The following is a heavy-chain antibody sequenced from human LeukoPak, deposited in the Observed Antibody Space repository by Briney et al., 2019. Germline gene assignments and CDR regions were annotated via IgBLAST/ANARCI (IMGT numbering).Heavy chain of an antibody. Sequence: GRSLRLSCAASGFTFSIYAMHWVRQAPGRGLEWVAIISYDGSHTYYADSVKGPFTISRDNSQNTLYLQMNSLRADDTAVYYCAREQYGEHYFDSWGQGTLVTVSS. J-gene: IGHJ4*02. D-gene: IGHD4-17*01. CDR2: ISYDGSHT. CDR1: GFTFSIYA. CDR3: AREQYGEHYFDS. V-gene: IGHV3-30*04.